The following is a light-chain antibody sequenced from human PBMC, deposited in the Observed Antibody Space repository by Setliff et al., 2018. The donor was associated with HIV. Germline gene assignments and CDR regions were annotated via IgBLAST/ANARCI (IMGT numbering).Light chain of an antibody. CDR3: SSYAGSNNFV. V-gene: IGLV2-8*01. CDR2: EVT. CDR1: SSDVGGYNY. J-gene: IGLJ2*01. Sequence: ALTQPPSASGSPGQSVTISCTGTSSDVGGYNYVSWYQQHPGQAPKLMIYEVTKRPSGVPDRFSGPKSGNTASLTVSGLQAEDEADYYCSSYAGSNNFVFGGGTKVTVL.